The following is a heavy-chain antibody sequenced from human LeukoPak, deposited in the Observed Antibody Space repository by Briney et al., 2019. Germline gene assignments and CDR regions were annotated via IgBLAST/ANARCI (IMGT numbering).Heavy chain of an antibody. CDR2: IYYSGRT. Sequence: DPSEPLSLTCTVSGGSISSSSYYWGWIRPPPGKGLEWIGYIYYSGRTNYNPSLKSRVTISVDKSKNELSLKLSSVTAADTAVYYCARETLYYYDSSGYYGSFDIWGQGTMVTVSS. J-gene: IGHJ3*02. CDR1: GGSISSSSYY. D-gene: IGHD3-22*01. V-gene: IGHV4-61*05. CDR3: ARETLYYYDSSGYYGSFDI.